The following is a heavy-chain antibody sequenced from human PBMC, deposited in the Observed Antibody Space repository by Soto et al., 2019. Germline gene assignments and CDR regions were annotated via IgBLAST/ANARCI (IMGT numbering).Heavy chain of an antibody. J-gene: IGHJ6*02. CDR2: IRSKANSYAT. CDR1: GFTFIGSA. V-gene: IGHV3-73*01. Sequence: GSLRLSCAASGFTFIGSAMHRLLQSSWKGLECVGRIRSKANSYATAYAASVKGRFTISRDDSKNTAYLQMNSLKTEDTAVYYCTVVVVAATPRNYYGMDVWGQGTTVTVSS. CDR3: TVVVVAATPRNYYGMDV. D-gene: IGHD2-15*01.